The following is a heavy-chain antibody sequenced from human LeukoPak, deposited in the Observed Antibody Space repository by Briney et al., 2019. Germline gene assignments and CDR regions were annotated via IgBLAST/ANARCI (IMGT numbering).Heavy chain of an antibody. CDR1: GFTFSSYG. Sequence: GGSLRLSCAASGFTFSSYGMHWVRQAPGKGLEWVAVISYDGSNKYYADSVKGRFTISRDNSKNTLYLQMNSLRPEDTAVYYCAKDSKRWKTYYYEAGSYYFDYWGQGTRVTVSS. CDR3: AKDSKRWKTYYYEAGSYYFDY. J-gene: IGHJ4*02. V-gene: IGHV3-30*18. D-gene: IGHD3-10*01. CDR2: ISYDGSNK.